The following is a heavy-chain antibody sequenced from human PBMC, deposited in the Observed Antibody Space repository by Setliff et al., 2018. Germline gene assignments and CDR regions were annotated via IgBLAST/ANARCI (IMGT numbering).Heavy chain of an antibody. V-gene: IGHV1-18*01. J-gene: IGHJ4*02. CDR2: INNYSFKT. CDR1: GYILNSYG. CDR3: ARINFYVSSGYYYAPDY. Sequence: GASVKVSCKASGYILNSYGITWVRQAPGQGLEWMGWINNYSFKTNYPQKFLGRVTVTTDTSTGTAYMELGSLTSDDTAIYYCARINFYVSSGYYYAPDYWGPGTLVTVSS. D-gene: IGHD3-22*01.